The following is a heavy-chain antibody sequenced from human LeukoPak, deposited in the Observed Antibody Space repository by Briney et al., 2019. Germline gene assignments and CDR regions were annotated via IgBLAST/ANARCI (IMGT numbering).Heavy chain of an antibody. D-gene: IGHD2-21*02. CDR3: ARGGEYCGGDCYSDAFDI. CDR2: ISTSSSYI. V-gene: IGHV3-21*01. Sequence: GGSLRLSCAASRFTFSSYSMNWVRQAPGKGLEWVSSISTSSSYIYYADSVKGRFTISRDNAKNSLYLQMNSLRAEDTAVYYCARGGEYCGGDCYSDAFDIWGQGTMVTVSS. CDR1: RFTFSSYS. J-gene: IGHJ3*02.